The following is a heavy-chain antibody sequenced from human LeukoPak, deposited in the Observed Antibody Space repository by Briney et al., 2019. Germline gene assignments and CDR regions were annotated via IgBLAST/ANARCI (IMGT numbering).Heavy chain of an antibody. Sequence: SVKVSCKASGGTFSSYAISWVRQAPGQELEWMGGIIPIFGTANYAQKFQGRVTITTDESTSTAYMELSSLRSEDTAVYYCAREGEYSSSSFIRDWFDPWGQGTLVTVSS. J-gene: IGHJ5*02. V-gene: IGHV1-69*05. CDR2: IIPIFGTA. CDR1: GGTFSSYA. D-gene: IGHD6-6*01. CDR3: AREGEYSSSSFIRDWFDP.